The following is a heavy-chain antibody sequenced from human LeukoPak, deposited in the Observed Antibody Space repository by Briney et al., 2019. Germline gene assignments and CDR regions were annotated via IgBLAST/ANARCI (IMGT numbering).Heavy chain of an antibody. D-gene: IGHD1-26*01. Sequence: GASVKVSCKASGYTFTDYYMNWVRQAPGQGLEWMEWINPNSGGTNYAQKFQGRVTMTRDTSITTAYMELSSLRSDDTAMYYCTRALGSDYWGQGTLVTVSS. CDR1: GYTFTDYY. CDR2: INPNSGGT. V-gene: IGHV1-2*02. CDR3: TRALGSDY. J-gene: IGHJ4*02.